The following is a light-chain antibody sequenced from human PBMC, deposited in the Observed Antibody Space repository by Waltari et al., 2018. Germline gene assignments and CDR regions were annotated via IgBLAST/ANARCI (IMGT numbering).Light chain of an antibody. J-gene: IGKJ5*01. V-gene: IGKV3-11*01. CDR3: RQRSNWPPSIT. CDR1: QSFSSS. CDR2: DSS. Sequence: EIVLTQSPATLSLSPGERATLSCRASQSFSSSLAWYQQKPGQGPGLLIYDSSISATGIPARFSGSGSGTYFTLAISSLEPEDVAVYYCRQRSNWPPSITFGQGTRRETK.